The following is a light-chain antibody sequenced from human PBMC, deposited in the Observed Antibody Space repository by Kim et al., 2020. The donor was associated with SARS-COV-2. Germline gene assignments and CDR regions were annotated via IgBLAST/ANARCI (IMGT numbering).Light chain of an antibody. Sequence: PCGTVTPTFRSSNETLTRCHYPYWFHQKPAQAPKTLIYDTSVKHSWTPARFSGSLLGGKAALTLSGAQPEDEADYYCLLYYSGVRVFGGGTQLTVL. CDR3: LLYYSGVRV. J-gene: IGLJ3*02. CDR1: NETLTRCHY. V-gene: IGLV7-46*01. CDR2: DTS.